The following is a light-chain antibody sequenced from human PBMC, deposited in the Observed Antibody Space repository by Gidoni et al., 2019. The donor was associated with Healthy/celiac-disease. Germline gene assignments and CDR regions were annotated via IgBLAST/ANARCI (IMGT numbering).Light chain of an antibody. CDR2: DAS. CDR1: QDISNY. CDR3: QQYDNLPPLT. Sequence: DIQMTQSPSSLSASVGDRVTITCQASQDISNYLNWYQQKPGKAPKLLIDDASNLETGVPSRFSGSGSGTDFTFTISSLQPEDIATYYCQQYDNLPPLTFGEGTKVEIK. V-gene: IGKV1-33*01. J-gene: IGKJ4*01.